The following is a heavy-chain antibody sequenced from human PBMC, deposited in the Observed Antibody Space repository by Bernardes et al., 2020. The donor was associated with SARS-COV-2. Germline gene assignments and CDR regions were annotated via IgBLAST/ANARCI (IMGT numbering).Heavy chain of an antibody. V-gene: IGHV3-48*03. Sequence: GSLRLSCAASGFTFSSFEINWVRQAPGKGLEWLSYISSSNIYYADSVKGRFTVSRDNAKNSLYLQMNSLRAEDSAVYYCARETTVTPDAFDLWGQGTMVTVSS. D-gene: IGHD4-17*01. CDR2: ISSSNI. CDR3: ARETTVTPDAFDL. CDR1: GFTFSSFE. J-gene: IGHJ3*01.